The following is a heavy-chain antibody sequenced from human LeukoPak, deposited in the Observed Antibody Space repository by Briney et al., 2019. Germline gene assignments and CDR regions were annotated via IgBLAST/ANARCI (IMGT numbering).Heavy chain of an antibody. Sequence: SETLSLTCAVSGGSISSSNWWSWVRQPPGKGLEWIGEIYHSGSTNYNPSLKSRVTISVDKSKNQFSLKLSSVTAADTAVYYCARVISSWYPHFDYWGQGTLVTVSS. D-gene: IGHD6-13*01. CDR1: GGSISSSNW. CDR3: ARVISSWYPHFDY. CDR2: IYHSGST. J-gene: IGHJ4*02. V-gene: IGHV4-4*02.